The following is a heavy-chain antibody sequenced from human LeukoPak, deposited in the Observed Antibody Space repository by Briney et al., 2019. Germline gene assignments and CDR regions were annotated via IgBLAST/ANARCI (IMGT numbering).Heavy chain of an antibody. Sequence: GGSLRLSCAASGFTFHNYGMSWVRQVPGKGLEWVSGINWNGANTSYGDSVKGRFTISRDDAQSFLYLQMKDVRAEDAAFYYCARIFTSGWYGVDYWGRGTLVTVSS. V-gene: IGHV3-20*04. D-gene: IGHD6-19*01. J-gene: IGHJ4*02. CDR3: ARIFTSGWYGVDY. CDR2: INWNGANT. CDR1: GFTFHNYG.